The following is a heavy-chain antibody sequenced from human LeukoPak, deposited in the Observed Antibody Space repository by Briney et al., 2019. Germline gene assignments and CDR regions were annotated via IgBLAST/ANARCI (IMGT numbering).Heavy chain of an antibody. Sequence: PSETLSLTCTDSGGAISSSTYYWGWIRQPPGKGLEWIGSTYYSGSTYYNSSLKSRVTISVDTSKNQFSLKLSSVTAADTAVYYCARHLSVGGYYSQPQYTWFDPWGQGTLVTVSS. CDR3: ARHLSVGGYYSQPQYTWFDP. CDR2: TYYSGST. CDR1: GGAISSSTYY. V-gene: IGHV4-39*01. J-gene: IGHJ5*02. D-gene: IGHD3-22*01.